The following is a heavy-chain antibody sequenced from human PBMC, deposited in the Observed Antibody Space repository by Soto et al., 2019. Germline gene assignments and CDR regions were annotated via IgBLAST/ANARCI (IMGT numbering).Heavy chain of an antibody. V-gene: IGHV4-30-2*01. CDR3: AAGGGLPRYY. Sequence: QLQLQESGSGLVKPSQTLSLTCAVSGGSISSGGYSWSWIRQPPGKGLEWIGYINHSGSTYYNPSLKSRVHISIDRSKNQFSLKLSSVTAADTAVYYCAAGGGLPRYYWRQGTLVTVSS. J-gene: IGHJ4*02. CDR2: INHSGST. D-gene: IGHD5-12*01. CDR1: GGSISSGGYS.